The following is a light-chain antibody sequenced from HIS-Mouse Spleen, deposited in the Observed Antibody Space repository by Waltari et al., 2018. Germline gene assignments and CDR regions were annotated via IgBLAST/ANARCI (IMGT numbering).Light chain of an antibody. J-gene: IGLJ2*01. CDR1: ALPKKY. V-gene: IGLV3-10*01. CDR2: EDS. CDR3: YSTDSSGNHRV. Sequence: SYELTQPPSVSVSPGQTARITCSGDALPKKYAYWYQQKSGQAPVLVIYEDSKRPSGTPGRVSGSSSGTMATLTISGAQVEDEADYYCYSTDSSGNHRVFGGGTKLTVL.